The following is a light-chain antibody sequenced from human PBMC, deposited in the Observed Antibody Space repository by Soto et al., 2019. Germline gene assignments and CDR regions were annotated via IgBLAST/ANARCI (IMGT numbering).Light chain of an antibody. CDR1: QSISSW. Sequence: DIQMTQSTSTMSASLGDRVTITCRASQSISSWLAWYQQKPGKAPKLLIYKASSLESGVPSRFSGSGSGTEFTLTISSLQPDDFATYYCQQYNSYSETFGQGTKVEIK. J-gene: IGKJ1*01. CDR3: QQYNSYSET. CDR2: KAS. V-gene: IGKV1-5*03.